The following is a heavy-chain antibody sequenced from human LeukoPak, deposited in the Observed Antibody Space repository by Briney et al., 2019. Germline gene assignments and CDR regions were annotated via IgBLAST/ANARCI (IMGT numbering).Heavy chain of an antibody. CDR1: GFTFSRDW. CDR2: ISVSGGST. J-gene: IGHJ4*02. V-gene: IGHV3-23*01. Sequence: GGSLRLSCAASGFTFSRDWMHWVRQAPGKGLEWVSAISVSGGSTYYAGSVKGRFTISRDNSKNTLYLQMNSLRAEDTAVYYCANRLGGGYYFDYWGQGTLVTVSS. D-gene: IGHD3-16*01. CDR3: ANRLGGGYYFDY.